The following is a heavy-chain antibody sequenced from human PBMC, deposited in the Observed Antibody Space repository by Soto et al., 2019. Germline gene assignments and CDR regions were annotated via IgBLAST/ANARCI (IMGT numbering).Heavy chain of an antibody. D-gene: IGHD7-27*01. CDR1: GDSVSSNSAA. J-gene: IGHJ3*02. V-gene: IGHV6-1*01. CDR3: ERFLGRYDAFDI. CDR2: TSYRSKSYN. Sequence: PSPTLSLTCAISGDSVSSNSAAWSWITQYPSRGLEWLGRTSYRSKSYNDYALSEKSRITINPHTSKNHFSVQLHSVTPEDTAVYYCERFLGRYDAFDILGQGTVVTVSS.